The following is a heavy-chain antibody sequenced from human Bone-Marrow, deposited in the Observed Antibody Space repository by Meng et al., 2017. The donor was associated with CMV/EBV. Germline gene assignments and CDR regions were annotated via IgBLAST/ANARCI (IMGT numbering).Heavy chain of an antibody. CDR3: ARGIMVRGVSYYYYGMDV. Sequence: GGSLRLSCAASGFTFSSYAMHWVRQAPGKGLEWVAVISYDGSNKYYADSVKGRFTISRDNSKNTLYLQMNSLRAEDTAVYYCARGIMVRGVSYYYYGMDVWGQGTTV. V-gene: IGHV3-30*04. CDR1: GFTFSSYA. CDR2: ISYDGSNK. J-gene: IGHJ6*01. D-gene: IGHD3-10*01.